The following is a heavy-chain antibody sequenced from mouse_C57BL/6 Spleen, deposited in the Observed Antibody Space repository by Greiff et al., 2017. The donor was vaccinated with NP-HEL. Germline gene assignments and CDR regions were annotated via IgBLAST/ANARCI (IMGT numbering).Heavy chain of an antibody. V-gene: IGHV1-82*01. D-gene: IGHD1-1*01. Sequence: QVQLQQSGPELVKPGASVKISCKASGYAFSSSWMNWVKQRPGKGLEWIGRIYPGDGDTNYNGKFKGKATLTADKSSSTAYMQLSSLTSEDSAVDFCARRAYYERCDVWGKGTTVTVSS. J-gene: IGHJ1*03. CDR1: GYAFSSSW. CDR3: ARRAYYERCDV. CDR2: IYPGDGDT.